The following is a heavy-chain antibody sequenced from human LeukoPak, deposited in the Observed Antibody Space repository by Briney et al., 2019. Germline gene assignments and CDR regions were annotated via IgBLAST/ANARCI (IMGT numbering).Heavy chain of an antibody. V-gene: IGHV3-33*01. CDR3: ARAGDYMNTWFDP. CDR2: IWYDGSNK. Sequence: PGGSLRLSCAASGFTFSSYGMHWVRQAPGKGLEWVAVIWYDGSNKYYAGSVKGRFTISRDNSKNTLYLQMNSLRAEDTAVYYCARAGDYMNTWFDPWGQGTLVTVSS. J-gene: IGHJ5*02. CDR1: GFTFSSYG. D-gene: IGHD4-17*01.